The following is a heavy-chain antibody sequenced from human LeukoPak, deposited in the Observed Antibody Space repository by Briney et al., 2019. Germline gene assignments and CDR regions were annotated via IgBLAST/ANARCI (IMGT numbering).Heavy chain of an antibody. CDR2: ISGSGGST. J-gene: IGHJ6*02. Sequence: GGSLRLSCAASGFTFSNFGICWVRQAPGKGLEWVSAISGSGGSTYYADSVKGWFTISRDNSKNTLYLQMSSLRAEDTGVYYCAKGDDFYYYNGMDVWGQGTTVTVSS. CDR3: AKGDDFYYYNGMDV. CDR1: GFTFSNFG. V-gene: IGHV3-23*01.